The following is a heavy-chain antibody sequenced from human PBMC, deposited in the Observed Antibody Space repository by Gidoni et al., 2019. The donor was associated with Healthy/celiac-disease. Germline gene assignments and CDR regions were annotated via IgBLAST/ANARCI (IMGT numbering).Heavy chain of an antibody. V-gene: IGHV2-5*01. D-gene: IGHD3-16*02. CDR3: AHNPRYYDYVWGSYPPYFDY. Sequence: QITLKESGPTLVKPTQTLTLTCTFSGFSLSTSGVGVGWIRQPPGKALEWLALIYWNDDKRYSPSLKSRLTITKDTSKNQVVLTMTNMDPVDTATYCCAHNPRYYDYVWGSYPPYFDYWGQGTLVTVSS. CDR1: GFSLSTSGVG. CDR2: IYWNDDK. J-gene: IGHJ4*02.